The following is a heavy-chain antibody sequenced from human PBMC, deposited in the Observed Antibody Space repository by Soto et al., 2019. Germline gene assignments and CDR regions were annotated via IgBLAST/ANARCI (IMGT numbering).Heavy chain of an antibody. J-gene: IGHJ4*02. CDR1: GFTFSSYA. CDR3: AKFKSSGLDG. Sequence: GSLRLSSEASGFTFSSYAMSWVRQAPGKGLDWVSTISGSVGNTNYADSVKGRFTISRDNSKNTLYLQMKSVRAEDTAVYYCAKFKSSGLDGWGQGTLVTVSS. CDR2: ISGSVGNT. D-gene: IGHD1-1*01. V-gene: IGHV3-23*01.